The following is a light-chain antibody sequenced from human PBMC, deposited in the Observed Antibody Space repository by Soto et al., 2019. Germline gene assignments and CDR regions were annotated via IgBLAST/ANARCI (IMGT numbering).Light chain of an antibody. CDR2: EVS. J-gene: IGLJ1*01. CDR3: SLYTSTSTWV. Sequence: ALTQPPSVSGSPGQSVTISCTGTSSDVGSYNRVSWYQQPPGTAPKLMIYEVSNRPSGVPDRFSGSKSGNTASLTISGLQGEDEADYCCSLYTSTSTWVFGTGTKVTVL. V-gene: IGLV2-18*01. CDR1: SSDVGSYNR.